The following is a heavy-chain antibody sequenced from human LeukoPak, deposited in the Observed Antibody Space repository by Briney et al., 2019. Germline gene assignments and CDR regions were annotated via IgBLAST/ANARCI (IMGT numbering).Heavy chain of an antibody. D-gene: IGHD3-3*01. CDR1: GGSISSSSYY. Sequence: SETLSLTCTVSGGSISSSSYYWGWIRQPPGKGLEWIGSIYYSGSTYYNPSLKSRVTISVDTSKNQFSLKLSSVTAADTAVYYCARGTSYDFWSGGYYYYMDVWGKGTTVTVSS. J-gene: IGHJ6*03. CDR2: IYYSGST. V-gene: IGHV4-39*07. CDR3: ARGTSYDFWSGGYYYYMDV.